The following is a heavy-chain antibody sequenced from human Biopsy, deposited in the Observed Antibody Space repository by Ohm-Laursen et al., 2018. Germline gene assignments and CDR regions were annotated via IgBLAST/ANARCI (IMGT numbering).Heavy chain of an antibody. V-gene: IGHV4-34*08. J-gene: IGHJ4*02. D-gene: IGHD2-15*01. CDR3: GNEVHGRDY. Sequence: GTLSLTCAVLGKTFSDYQWSWTRQPPGKGLEWIGQINQAGTTNYNPSLKSRVSISADASKYEFSLRLTSVTAADTAVYLCGNEVHGRDYWGLGAQVTVSS. CDR1: GKTFSDYQ. CDR2: INQAGTT.